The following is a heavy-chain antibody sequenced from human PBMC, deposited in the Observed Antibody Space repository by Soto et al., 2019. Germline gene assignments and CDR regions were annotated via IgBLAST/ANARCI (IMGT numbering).Heavy chain of an antibody. CDR2: ISGSGGST. CDR1: AFTFSSYA. V-gene: IGHV3-23*01. CDR3: AKGLGDRAYYDSSGYNPNWFDP. Sequence: PGGSLRRSCPAAAFTFSSYAMSWVRQAPGKGLEWVSAISGSGGSTYYADSVKGRFTISRDNSKNTLYLQMNSLRAEDTAVYYCAKGLGDRAYYDSSGYNPNWFDPWGQGTLVTVSS. D-gene: IGHD3-22*01. J-gene: IGHJ5*02.